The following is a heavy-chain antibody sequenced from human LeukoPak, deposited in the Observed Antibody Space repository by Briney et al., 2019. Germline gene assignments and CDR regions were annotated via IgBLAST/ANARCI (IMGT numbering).Heavy chain of an antibody. D-gene: IGHD3-3*01. CDR1: GYTFTNLA. V-gene: IGHV7-4-1*02. CDR3: ARVSRSRGEWLFDY. J-gene: IGHJ4*02. CDR2: INTNTGNP. Sequence: ASVKVSCKASGYTFTNLAMNWVRQAPGQGLEWMGWINTNTGNPTYAQGFTGRFVFSLDTSVSTAYLQISSLKTEDTAVYYCARVSRSRGEWLFDYWGQGTLVSVSS.